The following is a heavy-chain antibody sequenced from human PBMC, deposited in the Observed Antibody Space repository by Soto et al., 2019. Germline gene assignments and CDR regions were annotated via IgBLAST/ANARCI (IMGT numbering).Heavy chain of an antibody. CDR3: ARDFTIFGVVITSVYYYYGMDV. CDR1: GFTVYDYS. V-gene: IGHV3-9*03. J-gene: IGHJ6*02. CDR2: VSWDCCSI. Sequence: GGSLRLSCAASGFTVYDYSMHWVRQAPGKGPEWVSGVSWDCCSIGYADYVKGRFTISRDNAKNSLYLQLNSLRAEDMALYYCARDFTIFGVVITSVYYYYGMDVWGQGTTVTVSS. D-gene: IGHD3-3*01.